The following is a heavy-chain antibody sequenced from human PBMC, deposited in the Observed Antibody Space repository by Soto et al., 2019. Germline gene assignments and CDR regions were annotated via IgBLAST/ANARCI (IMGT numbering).Heavy chain of an antibody. CDR2: ISNDGRST. CDR1: GFTFSSYT. J-gene: IGHJ4*02. Sequence: GGSLRLSCAASGFTFSSYTLNWVRRAPGKGLEWISYISNDGRSTYYANSVKGRFTISRDNGRDSLFLQMSSLKDEDTAVYYCARENWSKIDYWGQGTLVTVSS. CDR3: ARENWSKIDY. D-gene: IGHD1-1*01. V-gene: IGHV3-48*02.